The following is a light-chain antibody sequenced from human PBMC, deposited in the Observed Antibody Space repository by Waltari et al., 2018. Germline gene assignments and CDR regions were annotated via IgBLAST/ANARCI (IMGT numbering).Light chain of an antibody. CDR3: APWDDSLNDRV. V-gene: IGLV1-44*01. Sequence: QSVLTQSPSASGTPGQRVTISCSGSSSNIGSHTVNWYLQLPGTAPKLLIDSNNQRPSGVPDLFSGSKSGTSASLAIRGLQSGDEANYYCAPWDDSLNDRVIGGGTKPTVL. CDR2: SNN. J-gene: IGLJ2*01. CDR1: SSNIGSHT.